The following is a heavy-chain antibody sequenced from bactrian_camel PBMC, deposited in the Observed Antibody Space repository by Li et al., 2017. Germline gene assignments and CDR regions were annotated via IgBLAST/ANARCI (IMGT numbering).Heavy chain of an antibody. D-gene: IGHD8*01. V-gene: IGHV3-2*01. J-gene: IGHJ6*01. CDR3: ATERLHTGTPGGSDFPY. CDR2: IRSEGSST. CDR1: GFPFSSYY. Sequence: HVQLVESGGGLVQPGGSLTLTCTASGFPFSSYYMAWVRQAPGKGLEWVSTIRSEGSSTWYADSVKGRFTMSRDNANNTVRLQMISLKSEDTALYYCATERLHTGTPGGSDFPYWGQGTQVTVS.